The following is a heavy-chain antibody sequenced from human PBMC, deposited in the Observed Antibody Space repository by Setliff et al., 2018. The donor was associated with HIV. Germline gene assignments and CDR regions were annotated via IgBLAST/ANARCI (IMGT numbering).Heavy chain of an antibody. CDR3: ARIQWLVPGGWFDP. CDR1: GASISRDGYY. D-gene: IGHD6-19*01. Sequence: SETLSLTCTVSGASISRDGYYWGRIRQPPGKGLQWIGCVFYSGSTYYDPSLKSRITLSVDTSKNQFSLRLTSVTASDTAVYYCARIQWLVPGGWFDPWGQGTLVTVSS. V-gene: IGHV4-39*01. J-gene: IGHJ5*02. CDR2: VFYSGST.